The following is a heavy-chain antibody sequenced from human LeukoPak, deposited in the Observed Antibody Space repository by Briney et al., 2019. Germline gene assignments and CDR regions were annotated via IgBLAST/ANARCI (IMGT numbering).Heavy chain of an antibody. J-gene: IGHJ4*02. V-gene: IGHV3-21*01. D-gene: IGHD3-9*01. CDR2: ITASSTAI. Sequence: PGGSLRLSCAASGFTFSNSGMNWVRQAPGKGLEWVSSITASSTAIYSADSVKGRFTISRDNAKNFLYLQMNSLRAEDTAVYYCARTYYDILTGYNPYFDYWGQGILVTVSS. CDR1: GFTFSNSG. CDR3: ARTYYDILTGYNPYFDY.